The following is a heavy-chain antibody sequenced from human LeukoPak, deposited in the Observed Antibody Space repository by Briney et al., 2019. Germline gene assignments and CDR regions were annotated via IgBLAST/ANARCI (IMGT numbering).Heavy chain of an antibody. Sequence: QPGGSLRLSCAAYGFTFSSYAMSWVRQAPGQGLEWASAISGSGGSTYYADSVKGRFTISRDNSKNTLYLQMNSLRAEDTAVYYCAKDPLWFGELLPFDYWGQGTLVTVSS. CDR3: AKDPLWFGELLPFDY. CDR2: ISGSGGST. J-gene: IGHJ4*02. CDR1: GFTFSSYA. D-gene: IGHD3-10*01. V-gene: IGHV3-23*01.